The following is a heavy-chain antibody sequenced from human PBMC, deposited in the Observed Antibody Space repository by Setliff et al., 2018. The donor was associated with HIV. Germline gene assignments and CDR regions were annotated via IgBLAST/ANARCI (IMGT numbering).Heavy chain of an antibody. CDR3: ARDLSYDYDRSSDTFDY. CDR1: GFTFSSYA. J-gene: IGHJ4*02. D-gene: IGHD3-22*01. Sequence: GGSLRLSCSASGFTFSSYAMHWVRQAPGKGLEWVSVIVIAGDTYYSCSVKGRFTISRDNAKNTLYLQMNSLRAEDTAVYYCARDLSYDYDRSSDTFDYWGQGTLVTV. V-gene: IGHV3-13*01. CDR2: IVIAGDT.